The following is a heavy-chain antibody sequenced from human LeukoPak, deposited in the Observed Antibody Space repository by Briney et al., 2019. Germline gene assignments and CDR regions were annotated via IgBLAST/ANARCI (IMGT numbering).Heavy chain of an antibody. V-gene: IGHV3-23*01. CDR2: ISGSGGSGST. Sequence: GGSLRLSCAASGFSFSSYAMSWVRQPPGKGLEWVSNISGSGGSGSTYYADSVKGRFTISRDNAKNSLYLQMNSLRAEDTAVYYCARERGETYDILTGYYRTTDPKLDYWGQGTLVTVSS. D-gene: IGHD3-9*01. J-gene: IGHJ4*02. CDR1: GFSFSSYA. CDR3: ARERGETYDILTGYYRTTDPKLDY.